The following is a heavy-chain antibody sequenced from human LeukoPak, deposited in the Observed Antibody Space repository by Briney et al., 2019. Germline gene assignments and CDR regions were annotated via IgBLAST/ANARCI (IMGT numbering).Heavy chain of an antibody. Sequence: SETLSLTCSVSGGSISGYYWSWIRQPAGKGLGWIGRIYSSGSTRYSPSFESRVTMTVDTSKNQFSLKLTSVTAADTAIYYCARVDEVGQLSAPPFYYYMDVWGKGKSVTVSS. CDR3: ARVDEVGQLSAPPFYYYMDV. J-gene: IGHJ6*03. V-gene: IGHV4-4*07. CDR1: GGSISGYY. D-gene: IGHD1-1*01. CDR2: IYSSGST.